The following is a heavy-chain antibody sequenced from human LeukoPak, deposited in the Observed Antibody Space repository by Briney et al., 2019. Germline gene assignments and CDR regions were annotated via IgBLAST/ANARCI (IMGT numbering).Heavy chain of an antibody. V-gene: IGHV3-23*01. CDR2: ISNSGGTT. D-gene: IGHD5-24*01. Sequence: AGGSLRLSCAASGFTFSSYAMSWVRQAPGKGLEWVSGISNSGGTTYYADSVKGRFTISRDNSKNTLYLQMNSLRAEDTAVYLCARSRDGYKRFDSWGQGTLVTVSS. CDR1: GFTFSSYA. CDR3: ARSRDGYKRFDS. J-gene: IGHJ4*02.